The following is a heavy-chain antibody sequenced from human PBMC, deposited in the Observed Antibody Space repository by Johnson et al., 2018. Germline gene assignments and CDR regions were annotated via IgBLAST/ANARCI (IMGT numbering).Heavy chain of an antibody. V-gene: IGHV3-30-3*01. Sequence: QVQLVESGGGVVQPGRSLRLSCAASGFTFTNFAIHWVRQAPGKGLEWVAVISYDGSKEFYADSVKGGFTISRDNSKNTVYLQMNSLRPEDTAVYYCARDQRSYGSGTYYNPFGGAQNWGQGTLVTVSS. CDR3: ARDQRSYGSGTYYNPFGGAQN. J-gene: IGHJ1*01. CDR1: GFTFTNFA. CDR2: ISYDGSKE. D-gene: IGHD3-10*01.